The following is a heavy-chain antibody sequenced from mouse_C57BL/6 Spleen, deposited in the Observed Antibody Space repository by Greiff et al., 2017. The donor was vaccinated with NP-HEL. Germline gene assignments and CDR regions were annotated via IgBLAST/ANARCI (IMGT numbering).Heavy chain of an antibody. CDR1: GYTFPSYW. V-gene: IGHV1-52*01. D-gene: IGHD1-1*01. CDR3: ARRYLGAMDY. J-gene: IGHJ4*01. Sequence: QVQLQQPGAELVRPGSSVKLSCKASGYTFPSYWMHWVKQRPIQGLEWIGNIDPSDSETHYNQKFKDKATLTVDESSSTAYMQLSSLTSEDSAVYYCARRYLGAMDYWGQGTSVTVSS. CDR2: IDPSDSET.